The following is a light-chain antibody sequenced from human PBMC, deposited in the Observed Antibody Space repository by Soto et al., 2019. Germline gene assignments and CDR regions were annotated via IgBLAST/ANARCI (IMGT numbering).Light chain of an antibody. CDR1: QSVSSSY. CDR2: GTS. V-gene: IGKV3-20*01. Sequence: EIVLTLSPGARSLSPGERPPLSCSASQSVSSSYLAWYQQKPGQAPRFLIYGTSSRATGIPDRFSGSGSGTDFTLTISRLEPEDFAVYYCQQYGSSPITFGQGTRLEIK. CDR3: QQYGSSPIT. J-gene: IGKJ5*01.